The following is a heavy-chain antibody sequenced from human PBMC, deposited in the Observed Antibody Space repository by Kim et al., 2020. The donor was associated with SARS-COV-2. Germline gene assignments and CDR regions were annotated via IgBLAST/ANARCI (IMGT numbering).Heavy chain of an antibody. D-gene: IGHD6-13*01. V-gene: IGHV4-34*01. J-gene: IGHJ4*02. CDR3: ARATDGGSRGFDY. Sequence: SETLSLTCAVYGGSFSGYYWSWIRQPPGKGLEWIGEINHSGSTNYNPSLKSRVTISVDTSKNQFSLKLSSVTAADTAVYYCARATDGGSRGFDYWGQGTLVTVSS. CDR1: GGSFSGYY. CDR2: INHSGST.